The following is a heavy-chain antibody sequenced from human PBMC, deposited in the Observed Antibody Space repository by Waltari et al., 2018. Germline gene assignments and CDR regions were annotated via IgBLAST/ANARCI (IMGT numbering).Heavy chain of an antibody. CDR1: GGSISSCNYY. Sequence: QFQLPESGPGLAMPSQTLSLTCTVSGGSISSCNYYWSWIRQPTGKRLEWIGRIYTSGSTNYNTSIKSRVTVTLDTAKNQVYLKLSSVTDAGTAVYYCERVMGSGWYYWGQGTLVTVSS. CDR2: IYTSGST. V-gene: IGHV4-61*02. J-gene: IGHJ4*02. D-gene: IGHD6-19*01. CDR3: ERVMGSGWYY.